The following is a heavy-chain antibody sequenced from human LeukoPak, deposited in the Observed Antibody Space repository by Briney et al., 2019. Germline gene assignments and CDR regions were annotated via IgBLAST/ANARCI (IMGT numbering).Heavy chain of an antibody. V-gene: IGHV3-74*01. D-gene: IGHD3-22*01. CDR1: GFTFSRYW. CDR3: ARANDNDGSSGYSHDC. CDR2: INTDGTTT. Sequence: PGGSLRLSCAASGFTFSRYWMHWVRQTPEKGLVWVSRINTDGTTTDYAGSVKGRFTISRDNAKSTLYLQMNSLRAEDTAEYYCARANDNDGSSGYSHDCWGQGTLVTVSS. J-gene: IGHJ4*02.